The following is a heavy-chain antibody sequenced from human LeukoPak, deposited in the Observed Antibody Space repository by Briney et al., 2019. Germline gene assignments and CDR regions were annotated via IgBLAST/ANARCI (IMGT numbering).Heavy chain of an antibody. Sequence: PSETLSLTCTVSGGSISSSSYYWGWIRQPPGKGLEWIGSIYYSGSTYYNPSLKSRVTISVDTSKNQFSLKLNSVTAADTAVYYCARVPYYDFWRGFDPWGQGTLVTVSS. V-gene: IGHV4-39*01. D-gene: IGHD3-3*01. CDR1: GGSISSSSYY. CDR2: IYYSGST. J-gene: IGHJ5*02. CDR3: ARVPYYDFWRGFDP.